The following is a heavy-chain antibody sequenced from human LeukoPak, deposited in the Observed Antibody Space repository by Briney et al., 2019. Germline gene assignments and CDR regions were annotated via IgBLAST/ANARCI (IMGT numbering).Heavy chain of an antibody. CDR3: ARDLAVLGYFHFDY. D-gene: IGHD3-22*01. V-gene: IGHV4-39*07. CDR1: GGSISSSSYY. CDR2: IYYSGST. J-gene: IGHJ4*02. Sequence: SETLSLTCTVSGGSISSSSYYWGWIRQPPGKGLEWIGSIYYSGSTYYNPSLKSRVTLSVDTSKNQFSLKLSSVTAADTAVYYCARDLAVLGYFHFDYWGQGTLVTVSS.